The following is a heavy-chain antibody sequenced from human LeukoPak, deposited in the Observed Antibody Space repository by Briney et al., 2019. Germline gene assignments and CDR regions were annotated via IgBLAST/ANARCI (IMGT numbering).Heavy chain of an antibody. J-gene: IGHJ4*02. CDR2: ISYDGSKR. Sequence: GRSRRLSCVPSGFTFNSYGFYWVRQAPGKGLEWVAVISYDGSKRYYADSVKGRFTISRDTSNKTAYLEMNSLRVDDTAVYYCARDVISRQMITLGLGFWGQGTLVTVSS. CDR1: GFTFNSYG. CDR3: ARDVISRQMITLGLGF. D-gene: IGHD1-20*01. V-gene: IGHV3-30*03.